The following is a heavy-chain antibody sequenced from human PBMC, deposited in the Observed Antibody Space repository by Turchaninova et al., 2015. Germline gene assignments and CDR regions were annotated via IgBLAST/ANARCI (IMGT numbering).Heavy chain of an antibody. V-gene: IGHV4-39*01. CDR2: SYYGENT. Sequence: QLQLQESGPGLGKPSETLSLTCTVSAASISSSRFYWGWIRQPPGKGLEWVGGSYYGENTYYSPSLKSRVTISVDTSKNQFSLNLSSVTAADTAVYYCTRHPPWGSLDSWGQGTLVTVSS. CDR1: AASISSSRFY. D-gene: IGHD7-27*01. CDR3: TRHPPWGSLDS. J-gene: IGHJ4*02.